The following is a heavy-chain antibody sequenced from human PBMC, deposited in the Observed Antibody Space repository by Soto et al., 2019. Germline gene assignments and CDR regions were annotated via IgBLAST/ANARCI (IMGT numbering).Heavy chain of an antibody. Sequence: ASVKVSCKASGYTFTSYAMHWVRQAPGQRLEWMGWINAGNGNTKYSQKFQGRVTMTRDTSTSTAYMELRSLRSDDTAVYYCASHYCSGGSCGGDWFDPWGQGTLVTVSS. D-gene: IGHD2-15*01. CDR1: GYTFTSYA. V-gene: IGHV1-3*01. CDR3: ASHYCSGGSCGGDWFDP. J-gene: IGHJ5*02. CDR2: INAGNGNT.